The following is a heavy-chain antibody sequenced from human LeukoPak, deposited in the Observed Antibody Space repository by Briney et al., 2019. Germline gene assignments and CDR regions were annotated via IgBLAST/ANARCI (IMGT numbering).Heavy chain of an antibody. V-gene: IGHV1-69*13. CDR1: GYTFTSYG. CDR2: IIPIFGTA. J-gene: IGHJ4*02. D-gene: IGHD3-22*01. Sequence: ASVKVSCKASGYTFTSYGISWVRQAPGQGLEWMGGIIPIFGTANYAQKFQGRVTITADESTSTAYMELSSLRSEDTAVYYCAREYYYDSSGYYPRGYYFDYWGQGTLVTVSS. CDR3: AREYYYDSSGYYPRGYYFDY.